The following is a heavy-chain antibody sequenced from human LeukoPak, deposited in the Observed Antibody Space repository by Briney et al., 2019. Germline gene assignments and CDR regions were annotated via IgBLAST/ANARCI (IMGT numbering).Heavy chain of an antibody. D-gene: IGHD3-22*01. CDR1: GDSISGGGYY. V-gene: IGHV4-31*03. CDR2: IYYSGST. J-gene: IGHJ4*02. CDR3: AREMRTYYYDSSGYFDY. Sequence: SQTLSLTCTVSGDSISGGGYYWSWIRQHPGKGLEWIGYIYYSGSTYYKPSIKSRVTISVDTSKNQFPLKLSSVTAADTAVYYCAREMRTYYYDSSGYFDYWGRGTVATVS.